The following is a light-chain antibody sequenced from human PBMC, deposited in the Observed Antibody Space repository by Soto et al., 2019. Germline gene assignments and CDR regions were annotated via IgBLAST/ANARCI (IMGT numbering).Light chain of an antibody. CDR3: SSYTSSSTLYV. Sequence: QSALTQPASVSGSPGQSITISCTGTSSDVGGYNYVSWYQQHPGKAPKVMIYEVTNWPSGVSHRFSGSKSGNTASLTISGLQAEDEADYYCSSYTSSSTLYVFGTGTKLTVL. J-gene: IGLJ1*01. CDR1: SSDVGGYNY. V-gene: IGLV2-14*01. CDR2: EVT.